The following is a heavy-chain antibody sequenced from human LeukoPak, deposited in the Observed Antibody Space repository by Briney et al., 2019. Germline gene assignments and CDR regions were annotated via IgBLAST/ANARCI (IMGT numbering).Heavy chain of an antibody. Sequence: GGSLRLSCAASGFTFSSYAMSWVRQTPGKGLEWVSAISGSGGSTHYADSVKGRFTISRDNSKNTLYLQMNSLRAEDTALYYCAKKGSGMVGAFDIWGQGTMVTVSS. CDR3: AKKGSGMVGAFDI. D-gene: IGHD3-10*01. CDR1: GFTFSSYA. J-gene: IGHJ3*02. CDR2: ISGSGGST. V-gene: IGHV3-23*01.